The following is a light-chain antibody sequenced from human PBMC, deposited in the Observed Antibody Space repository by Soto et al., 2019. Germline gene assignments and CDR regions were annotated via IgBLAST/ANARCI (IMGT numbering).Light chain of an antibody. V-gene: IGLV2-8*01. J-gene: IGLJ1*01. CDR3: SSYAGINNLGV. CDR1: SSDVGGYKY. CDR2: EVN. Sequence: QSALTQPPSASGSPGQSVTISCTGTSSDVGGYKYVSWYQQHPGKAPKLMIFEVNKRPSGVPDRFSGSKSGNTASLTVSGLQAEDEADYYCSSYAGINNLGVFGSGTKVNGL.